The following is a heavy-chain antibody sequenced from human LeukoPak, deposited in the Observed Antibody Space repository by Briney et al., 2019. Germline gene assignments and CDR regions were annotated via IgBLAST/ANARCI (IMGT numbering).Heavy chain of an antibody. D-gene: IGHD2-15*01. CDR2: IYYSGST. Sequence: SETLSLTCTVSGGSISSYYWSWIRQPPGKGLEWIGYIYYSGSTNYNPSLKSRVTISVDTSKNQFSLKLSSVTAADTAVYYCARGVAAYGFDYWGQGTLVTVSS. CDR1: GGSISSYY. V-gene: IGHV4-59*12. CDR3: ARGVAAYGFDY. J-gene: IGHJ4*02.